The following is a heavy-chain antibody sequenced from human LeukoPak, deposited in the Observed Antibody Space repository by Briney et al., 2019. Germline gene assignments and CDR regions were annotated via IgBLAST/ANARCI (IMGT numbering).Heavy chain of an antibody. CDR1: GYTFTGYY. V-gene: IGHV1-2*02. CDR3: ARSIVVVPADFDY. Sequence: GASVKVSCKASGYTFTGYYMHWVRQAPGQGLEWMGWTNPNSGGTNYAQKFQGRVTMTRDTSISTAYMELSRLRSDDTAVYYCARSIVVVPADFDYWGQGTLVTVSS. CDR2: TNPNSGGT. J-gene: IGHJ4*02. D-gene: IGHD2-2*01.